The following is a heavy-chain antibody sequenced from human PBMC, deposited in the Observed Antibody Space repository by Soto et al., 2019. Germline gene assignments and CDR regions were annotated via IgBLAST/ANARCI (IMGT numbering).Heavy chain of an antibody. CDR1: GFTFSSYA. CDR3: ARESPELPDY. J-gene: IGHJ4*02. D-gene: IGHD1-26*01. V-gene: IGHV3-30-3*01. CDR2: ISYDGSNK. Sequence: QVQLVESGGGVVQPGRSLRLSCAASGFTFSSYAMHWVRQAPGKGLEWVAVISYDGSNKYYADSVKGRFTISRDNSKNTLYLQMNSLRAEDTAVYYCARESPELPDYWGQGTLVTVSS.